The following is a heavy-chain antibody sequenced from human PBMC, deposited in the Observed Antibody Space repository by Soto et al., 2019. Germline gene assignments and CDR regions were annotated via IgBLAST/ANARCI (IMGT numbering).Heavy chain of an antibody. Sequence: QVQLVQSGAEVKKPGTSVKVSCKASGGTFSSYAISWVRQAPGQGLVWMGGIIPIFGTANYAQKFQGRVTITADESTSTAYMELSSLRSEDTAVYYCARDIAAAGSYYYYGMDVWGQGTTVTVSS. CDR1: GGTFSSYA. J-gene: IGHJ6*02. CDR2: IIPIFGTA. CDR3: ARDIAAAGSYYYYGMDV. D-gene: IGHD6-13*01. V-gene: IGHV1-69*01.